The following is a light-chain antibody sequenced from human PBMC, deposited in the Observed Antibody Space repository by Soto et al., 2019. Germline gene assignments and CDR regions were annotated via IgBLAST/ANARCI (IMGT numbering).Light chain of an antibody. Sequence: YELTQPPSVSVAPGKTARITCGGNNIGRKSVHWYQQKPGQAPVLVIYYDSDRPSGIPERFSGSNSGNTATLTISRVEAGDEADYYCQVWDSSSDHVVFGGGTKLTVL. J-gene: IGLJ2*01. V-gene: IGLV3-21*04. CDR2: YDS. CDR1: NIGRKS. CDR3: QVWDSSSDHVV.